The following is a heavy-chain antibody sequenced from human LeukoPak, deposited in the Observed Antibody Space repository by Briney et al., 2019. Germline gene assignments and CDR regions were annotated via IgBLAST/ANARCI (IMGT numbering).Heavy chain of an antibody. CDR1: GGSISSSSYY. D-gene: IGHD6-19*01. CDR2: IYYSGST. J-gene: IGHJ4*02. V-gene: IGHV4-39*07. CDR3: ARETGAGTGYYFDY. Sequence: SETLSLTCTVSGGSISSSSYYWGWIRQPPGKGLEWIGSIYYSGSTYYNPSLKSRVTISVDTSKNQFSLKLSSVTAADTAVYYCARETGAGTGYYFDYWGQGTLVTVSS.